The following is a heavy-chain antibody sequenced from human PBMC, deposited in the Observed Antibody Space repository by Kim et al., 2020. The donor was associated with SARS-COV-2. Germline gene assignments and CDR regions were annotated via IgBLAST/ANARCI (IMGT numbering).Heavy chain of an antibody. CDR3: ARSPTAVAGTEDDY. Sequence: ADSVKGRFTIARDNAKNTLYLQMNSLRAEDTAVYYCARSPTAVAGTEDDYWGQGTLVTVSS. D-gene: IGHD6-19*01. V-gene: IGHV3-74*01. J-gene: IGHJ4*02.